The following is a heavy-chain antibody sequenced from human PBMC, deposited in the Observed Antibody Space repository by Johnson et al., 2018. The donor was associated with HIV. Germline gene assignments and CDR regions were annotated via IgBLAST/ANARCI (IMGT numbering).Heavy chain of an antibody. Sequence: VQLVESGGGLVKPGGSLRLSCAASGFTFSDYYMSWIRQAPGKGLEWVAHIKSRTDDGKTNYAAPLKGRCTNQRDDSKNMLHLQMNSLKTEDTAIYYCTTITRSYYYDSSGHLYDAFDIWGQGTMVTVAS. CDR2: IKSRTDDGKT. V-gene: IGHV3-15*01. D-gene: IGHD3-22*01. J-gene: IGHJ3*02. CDR1: GFTFSDYY. CDR3: TTITRSYYYDSSGHLYDAFDI.